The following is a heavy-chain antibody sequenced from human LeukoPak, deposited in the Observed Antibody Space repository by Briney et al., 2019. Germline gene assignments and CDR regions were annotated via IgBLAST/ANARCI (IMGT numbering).Heavy chain of an antibody. CDR1: GYTLTELS. V-gene: IGHV1-18*01. Sequence: ASVKVSCKVSGYTLTELSMHWVRQAPGKGLEWMGWISAYNGNTNYAQKFQGRVTMTTDTSTRTAYMDLNSLMSDDTAVYYCARDSPYTTSSLGFDYWGQGTLVTVSS. J-gene: IGHJ4*02. CDR3: ARDSPYTTSSLGFDY. D-gene: IGHD6-13*01. CDR2: ISAYNGNT.